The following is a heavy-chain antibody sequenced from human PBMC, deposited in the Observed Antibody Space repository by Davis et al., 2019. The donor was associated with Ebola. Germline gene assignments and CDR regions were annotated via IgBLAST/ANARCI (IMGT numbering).Heavy chain of an antibody. CDR3: ARAGIRFLEWLLAHYYYYYGMDV. Sequence: PSETLSLTCAVYGGSFSGYYWSWIRQPPGKGLEWIGEINHSGSTNYNPSLKSRVTISVDTSKNQFSLKLSSVTAADTAVYYCARAGIRFLEWLLAHYYYYYGMDVWGQGTTVTVSS. CDR1: GGSFSGYY. CDR2: INHSGST. V-gene: IGHV4-34*01. D-gene: IGHD3-3*01. J-gene: IGHJ6*02.